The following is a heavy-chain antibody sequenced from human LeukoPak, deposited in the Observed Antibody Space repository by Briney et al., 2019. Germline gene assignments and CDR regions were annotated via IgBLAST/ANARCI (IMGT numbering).Heavy chain of an antibody. CDR3: SRQQTAYDILTGYSPFDY. V-gene: IGHV1-46*01. J-gene: IGHJ4*02. D-gene: IGHD3-9*01. Sequence: ASVKVSCKASGYTFTSYYMHWVLQAPGQGLEWMGIINPSGGSTSYAQKFQGRVTMTRDTSTSTVYMELSSLRSEDTAVYFCSRQQTAYDILTGYSPFDYWGQGTLVTVSS. CDR1: GYTFTSYY. CDR2: INPSGGST.